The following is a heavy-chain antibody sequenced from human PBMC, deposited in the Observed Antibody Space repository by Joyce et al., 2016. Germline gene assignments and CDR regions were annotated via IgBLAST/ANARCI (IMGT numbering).Heavy chain of an antibody. CDR1: GFTFSNYA. Sequence: EVQLLESGGGLVQPGGSLRLSCAASGFTFSNYALSWVRQAPGKGLEWVSGISGSGGSTYYADAVKGRFTISRDNSTNTLYLQMNSLRAEDTAVFYCAKEGRWLHPPHWYFDLWGRGTLVSVSS. J-gene: IGHJ2*01. CDR3: AKEGRWLHPPHWYFDL. D-gene: IGHD5-24*01. CDR2: ISGSGGST. V-gene: IGHV3-23*01.